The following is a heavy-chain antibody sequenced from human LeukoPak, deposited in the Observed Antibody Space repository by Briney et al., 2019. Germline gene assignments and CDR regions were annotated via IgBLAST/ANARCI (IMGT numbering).Heavy chain of an antibody. CDR1: GYTFTGYY. D-gene: IGHD1-26*01. V-gene: IGHV1-2*06. CDR3: ARAGGGVTFYYYYYMDV. J-gene: IGHJ6*03. Sequence: ASVKVSCKASGYTFTGYYMHWVRQAPGQGLELMGRINPNSGGTNYAQKFQGRVTMTRDTSISTAYMELSRLRSDDTAVYYCARAGGGVTFYYYYYMDVWGKGTTVTVSS. CDR2: INPNSGGT.